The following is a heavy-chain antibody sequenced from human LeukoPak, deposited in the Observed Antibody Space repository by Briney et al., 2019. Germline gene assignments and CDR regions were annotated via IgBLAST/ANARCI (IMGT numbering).Heavy chain of an antibody. D-gene: IGHD6-19*01. CDR3: ARHLSSGWYPHPEY. V-gene: IGHV4-39*01. CDR2: IYYSGST. Sequence: KSSETLSLTCTVSGGSISSSSYYWGWIRQPPGKGLEWIGSIYYSGSTYYNPSLKSRVTISVDTSKNQFSLKLSSVTAADTAVYYCARHLSSGWYPHPEYWGQGTLVTVSS. J-gene: IGHJ4*02. CDR1: GGSISSSSYY.